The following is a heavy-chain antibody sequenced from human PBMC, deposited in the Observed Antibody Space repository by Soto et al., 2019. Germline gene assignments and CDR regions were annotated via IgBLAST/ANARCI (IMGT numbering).Heavy chain of an antibody. Sequence: ASVKVSCKASGYTFTGYYMHWVRQAPGQGLEWMGWINPNSGGTNYAQKFQGWVTMTRDTSISTAYMELSRLRSDDAAVYYCARSNWNYGYYLIDFWGKRTTDTGSS. CDR3: ARSNWNYGYYLIDF. D-gene: IGHD1-20*01. V-gene: IGHV1-2*04. J-gene: IGHJ6*03. CDR1: GYTFTGYY. CDR2: INPNSGGT.